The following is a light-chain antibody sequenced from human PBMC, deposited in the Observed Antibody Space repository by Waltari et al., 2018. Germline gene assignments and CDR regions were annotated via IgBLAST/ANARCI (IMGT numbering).Light chain of an antibody. J-gene: IGLJ3*02. V-gene: IGLV2-14*03. CDR2: DVT. Sequence: QSALTQPASVSGSPGQSITISCTGPRRDVGGYHFVSWYQQHPGKAPKLIIYDVTNRPSGVSTRFSGSKSGNTASLTISGLQTEDEADYYCSSYTTSSTRVFGGGTKLTVL. CDR3: SSYTTSSTRV. CDR1: RRDVGGYHF.